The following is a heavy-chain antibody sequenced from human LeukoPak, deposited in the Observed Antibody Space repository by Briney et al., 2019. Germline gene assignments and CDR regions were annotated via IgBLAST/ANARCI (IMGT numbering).Heavy chain of an antibody. J-gene: IGHJ6*03. CDR2: ISSSSFKI. CDR1: GFTFKNYR. D-gene: IGHD6-13*01. CDR3: VRDPSYGSSWYYYMDV. Sequence: GGSLRLSCAASGFTFKNYRMNWVRQAPGKGLEWVSYISSSSFKIGYADSVKGRFTISRDNSKNSLYLQMDSLRVEDTAVYYCVRDPSYGSSWYYYMDVWGKGTTVTVSS. V-gene: IGHV3-48*04.